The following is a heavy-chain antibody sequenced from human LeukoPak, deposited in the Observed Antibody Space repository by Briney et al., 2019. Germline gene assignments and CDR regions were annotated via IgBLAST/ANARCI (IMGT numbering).Heavy chain of an antibody. J-gene: IGHJ5*02. V-gene: IGHV1-8*03. Sequence: ASVKVSFKASGYTFTCYDINWVRQATGQGLEWMGGMNPNSGNTGNAQKFQGRVTITTNTSISTAYMELSSLRSEETAVYYCARGFSWELRAGTWFDPWGQGTLVAVSS. CDR3: ARGFSWELRAGTWFDP. CDR2: MNPNSGNT. D-gene: IGHD1-26*01. CDR1: GYTFTCYD.